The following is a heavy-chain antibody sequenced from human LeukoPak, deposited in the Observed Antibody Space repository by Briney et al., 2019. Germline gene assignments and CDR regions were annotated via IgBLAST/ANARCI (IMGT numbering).Heavy chain of an antibody. Sequence: GGSLRLSCAASGFTVSSNYMSWVRQAPGKGLEWVSVIYSGGSTYYADSVKGRFIISRDNSKNTLYLQMNSLRAEDTAVYYCASTRAAAGTIEDYWGQGTLVTVSS. J-gene: IGHJ4*02. V-gene: IGHV3-66*01. CDR2: IYSGGST. D-gene: IGHD6-13*01. CDR3: ASTRAAAGTIEDY. CDR1: GFTVSSNY.